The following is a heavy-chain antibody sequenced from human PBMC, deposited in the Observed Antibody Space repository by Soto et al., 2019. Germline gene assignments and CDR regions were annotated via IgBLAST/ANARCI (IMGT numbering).Heavy chain of an antibody. J-gene: IGHJ5*02. CDR2: INHNKNT. V-gene: IGHV4-34*01. CDR3: ARGVRLFRGSFDP. CDR1: GGSFSDTY. Sequence: QVHLQQWGAGLLKPSETLSLTCAVYGGSFSDTYWNWFRQPPGKGLEWIGEINHNKNTIYNPSLPRQVTNSYETYKHHFSLKLTSVTAADPAVYCCARGVRLFRGSFDPWGQGTLVTVSS. D-gene: IGHD2-15*01.